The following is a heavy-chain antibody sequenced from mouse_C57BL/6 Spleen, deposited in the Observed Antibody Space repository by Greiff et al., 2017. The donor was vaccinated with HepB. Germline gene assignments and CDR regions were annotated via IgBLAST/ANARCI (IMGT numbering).Heavy chain of an antibody. CDR2: IYPGDGDT. V-gene: IGHV1-82*01. CDR1: GYAFSSSW. CDR3: ARSVYDGYYHYFDY. Sequence: QFQLQQSGPELVKPGASVKISCKASGYAFSSSWMNCVKPRPGQGLEWIERIYPGDGDTNYNGKFKGKATLTADKSSSPAYMQLSSLTSEDSAVYFCARSVYDGYYHYFDYWGQGTTLTVSS. D-gene: IGHD2-3*01. J-gene: IGHJ2*01.